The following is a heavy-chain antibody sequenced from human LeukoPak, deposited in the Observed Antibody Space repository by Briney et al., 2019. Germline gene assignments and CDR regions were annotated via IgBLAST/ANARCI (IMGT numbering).Heavy chain of an antibody. CDR2: VYSDGIT. CDR1: GGPISSYY. D-gene: IGHD3-3*01. CDR3: ANNPYYDFWSGYPYYFDY. Sequence: ETLSLTCTVSGGPISSYYWSWIRQAPGKGLEWVSVVYSDGITYHADSVKGRFAISRDNSKNTLFLQMNSLRVEGTAVYYCANNPYYDFWSGYPYYFDYWGQGTLVTVSS. J-gene: IGHJ4*02. V-gene: IGHV3-53*01.